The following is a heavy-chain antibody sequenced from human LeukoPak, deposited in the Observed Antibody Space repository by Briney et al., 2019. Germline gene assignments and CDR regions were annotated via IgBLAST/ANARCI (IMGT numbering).Heavy chain of an antibody. V-gene: IGHV3-21*01. CDR2: ISSSSSYI. Sequence: GESLRLSCAASGFTFSSYSMDWVRQAPGKGLEWVSSISSSSSYIYYADSVKGRFTISRDNAKNSLYLQMNSLRAEDTAVYYCIAYYDSSGYYYNFDYWGQGTLVTVSS. CDR1: GFTFSSYS. J-gene: IGHJ4*02. CDR3: IAYYDSSGYYYNFDY. D-gene: IGHD3-22*01.